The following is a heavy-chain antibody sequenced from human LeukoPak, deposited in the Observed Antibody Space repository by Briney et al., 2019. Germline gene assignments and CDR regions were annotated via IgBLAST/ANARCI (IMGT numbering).Heavy chain of an antibody. Sequence: PGGSLRLSCAASGFTFSNYAMTWVGQGPGKGLEWVSGMSGSGGTTYYADSEKGRFTTSRDNFRNTLYLQMNSLTVADTAVYFCARESFKAVAGYLDYWGQGILVTVSS. J-gene: IGHJ4*02. V-gene: IGHV3-23*01. CDR2: MSGSGGTT. D-gene: IGHD6-19*01. CDR3: ARESFKAVAGYLDY. CDR1: GFTFSNYA.